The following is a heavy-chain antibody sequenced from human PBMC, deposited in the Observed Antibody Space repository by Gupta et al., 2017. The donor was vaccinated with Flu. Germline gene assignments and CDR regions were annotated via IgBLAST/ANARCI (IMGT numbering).Heavy chain of an antibody. J-gene: IGHJ4*02. V-gene: IGHV4-39*01. Sequence: RRLQESGPGLVKPSETLSLTCTVSTASDSSSSYYWGWIRQPPGKGLEWFGIVFYTGSTYYTQYLKGRLNMSGDTSKNLFSMKLSSVTAADTAVYYCERRAHCTGGSCYFDVGGQGTTVTVPS. CDR1: TASDSSSSYY. D-gene: IGHD2-15*01. CDR2: VFYTGST. CDR3: ERRAHCTGGSCYFDV.